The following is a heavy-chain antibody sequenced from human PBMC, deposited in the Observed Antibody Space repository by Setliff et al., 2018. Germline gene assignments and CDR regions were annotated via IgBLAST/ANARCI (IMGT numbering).Heavy chain of an antibody. V-gene: IGHV4-38-2*01. J-gene: IGHJ4*02. Sequence: PSETLSLTCAVSGYSISSDHYWGWIRQPPGKGLEWIGSIHYSGSTYYNPSLKSRVTVSVDTSKNQFSLKLSSVTAADTAVYYCAKHDGRSSFDYWGQGTLVTVSS. CDR2: IHYSGST. CDR3: AKHDGRSSFDY. D-gene: IGHD3-22*01. CDR1: GYSISSDHY.